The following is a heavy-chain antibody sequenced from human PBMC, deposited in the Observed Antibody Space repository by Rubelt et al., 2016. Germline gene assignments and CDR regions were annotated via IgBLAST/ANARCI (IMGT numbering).Heavy chain of an antibody. CDR3: ARGPHPVRGVIMAPAH. J-gene: IGHJ4*02. V-gene: IGHV1-18*01. CDR1: GYTFTSYG. D-gene: IGHD3-10*01. CDR2: ISAYNGIT. Sequence: VQLVQSGAEVKKPGASVKVSCKASGYTFTSYGISWVRQAPGQGLEWMGWISAYNGITNYAQKLSDRVSLTTDTSRGTGYIGRGGLRSDDPGVYDGARGPHPVRGVIMAPAHWGQGTLVTVSS.